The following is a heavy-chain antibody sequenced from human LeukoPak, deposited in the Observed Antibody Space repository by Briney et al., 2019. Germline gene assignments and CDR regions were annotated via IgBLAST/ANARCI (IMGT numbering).Heavy chain of an antibody. CDR1: GFTFSSYG. D-gene: IGHD3-10*01. J-gene: IGHJ3*02. Sequence: GRSLRLSCAASGFTFSSYGMHWVRQAPGKGLEWVAVISYDGSNKYYADSVKGRFTISRDNSKNTLYLQMNSLRAEDTAVYYCAKDFTAGFGKHDAFDIWGQGTMVTVSS. CDR3: AKDFTAGFGKHDAFDI. V-gene: IGHV3-30*18. CDR2: ISYDGSNK.